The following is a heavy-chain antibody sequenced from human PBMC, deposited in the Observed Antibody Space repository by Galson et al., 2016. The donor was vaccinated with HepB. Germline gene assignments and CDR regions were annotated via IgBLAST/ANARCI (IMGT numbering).Heavy chain of an antibody. D-gene: IGHD6-6*01. CDR2: INPRDGDT. CDR3: ARAYSSSLGYSATDV. J-gene: IGHJ6*02. Sequence: SVKVSCKASGYTFSSNKLRWVRQAPGQGLELMGTINPRDGDTDYAQKFRGRVTMTMDTSTTTIYMELGSLTSDDTALYYCARAYSSSLGYSATDVWGQGTTVIVSS. CDR1: GYTFSSNK. V-gene: IGHV1-46*01.